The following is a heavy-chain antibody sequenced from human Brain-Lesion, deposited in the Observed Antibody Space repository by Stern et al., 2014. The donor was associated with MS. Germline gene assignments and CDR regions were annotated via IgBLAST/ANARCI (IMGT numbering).Heavy chain of an antibody. CDR2: IYWDDEK. V-gene: IGHV2-5*02. D-gene: IGHD6-6*01. CDR3: AHLFSDASSSWFDP. J-gene: IGHJ5*02. CDR1: RFSLITSGAG. Sequence: QITLKESGPTLEKPTQTLTLTCTFSRFSLITSGAGVTWIRQPSGKALEWLAIIYWDDEKRYSPSLKTRLTITRDTSKSQVVLTMTSMDPVDTATYYCAHLFSDASSSWFDPWGQGTLVTVSS.